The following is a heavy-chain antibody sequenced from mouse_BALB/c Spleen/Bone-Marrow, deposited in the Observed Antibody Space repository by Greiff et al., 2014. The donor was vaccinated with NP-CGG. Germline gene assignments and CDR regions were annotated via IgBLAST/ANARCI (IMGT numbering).Heavy chain of an antibody. CDR2: IDPANGNT. D-gene: IGHD1-1*01. CDR1: GFNIKDPY. V-gene: IGHV14-3*02. Sequence: VQLQQSGAELVNPGASVKLSCTASGFNIKDPYMHWVKQRPEQGLEWIGRIDPANGNTKYDPKFQGKATITADTSSNTAYLQLSSLTSEDTAVYYCAPYYYGRWFTYWGQGTLVTVSA. CDR3: APYYYGRWFTY. J-gene: IGHJ3*01.